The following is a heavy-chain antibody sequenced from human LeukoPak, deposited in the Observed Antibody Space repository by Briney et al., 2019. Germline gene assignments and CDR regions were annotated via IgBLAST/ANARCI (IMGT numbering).Heavy chain of an antibody. V-gene: IGHV4-34*01. CDR1: GGSFSGYY. CDR3: ARNAAVATSRSWFDP. D-gene: IGHD6-19*01. J-gene: IGHJ5*02. Sequence: SETLSLTCAVYGGSFSGYYWSWIRQPPGKGLEWIGEINRSGSTNYNPSLKSRVTISVDTSKKQFSLKLSSVTAADTAVYYCARNAAVATSRSWFDPWGQGTLVTVSS. CDR2: INRSGST.